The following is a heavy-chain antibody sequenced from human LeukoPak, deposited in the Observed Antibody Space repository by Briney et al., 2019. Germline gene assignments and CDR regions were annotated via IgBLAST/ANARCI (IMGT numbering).Heavy chain of an antibody. V-gene: IGHV3-23*01. CDR2: ISGSGGST. Sequence: GGSLRLSCEVSGFTFSTAWLSWVRQAPGKGLEWVSAISGSGGSTYYADSVKGRFTISRDNSKNTLYLQMNSLRAEDTAVYYCATQLRLRFLEWLRWGQGTLVTVSS. CDR3: ATQLRLRFLEWLR. CDR1: GFTFSTAW. D-gene: IGHD3-3*01. J-gene: IGHJ4*02.